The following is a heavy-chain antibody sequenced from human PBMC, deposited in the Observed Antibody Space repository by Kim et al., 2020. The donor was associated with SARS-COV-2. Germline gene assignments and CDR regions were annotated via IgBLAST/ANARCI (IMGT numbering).Heavy chain of an antibody. V-gene: IGHV4-38-2*02. J-gene: IGHJ4*02. CDR3: VRDLGFGDFGY. CDR2: IYHSGST. Sequence: SETLSLTCTVSDYSISSPYYWGWIRQPPGKGLEWIGSIYHSGSTYYNPSLKSRVTISVDTSKNQFSLKLSSVTAADTALYYCVRDLGFGDFGYWGQGALV. CDR1: DYSISSPYY. D-gene: IGHD3-10*01.